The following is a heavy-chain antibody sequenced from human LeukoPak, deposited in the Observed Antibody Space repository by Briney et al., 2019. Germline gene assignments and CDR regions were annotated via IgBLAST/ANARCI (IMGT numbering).Heavy chain of an antibody. CDR2: IYYSGST. V-gene: IGHV4-31*03. CDR1: GGSISSGGYD. Sequence: ASQTLSLTCTVSGGSISSGGYDWSWIRQHPGKGLEWIGYIYYSGSTYYNPSLKSRVTISVDTSKNQFSLKLSSVTAADTAVYYCARSGSGSTYYFDYWGQGTLVTVSS. D-gene: IGHD3-10*01. J-gene: IGHJ4*02. CDR3: ARSGSGSTYYFDY.